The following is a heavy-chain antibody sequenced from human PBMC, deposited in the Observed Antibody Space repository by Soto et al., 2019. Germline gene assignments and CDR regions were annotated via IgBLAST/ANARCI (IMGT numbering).Heavy chain of an antibody. Sequence: QVQLQQWGAGLLKPSETLSLTCAVYGGSLSGYYWSWIRQPPGRGLEWIGEINPSGITNYNPSLKSRLSISLNTSKNQFSLKVNSVTAADTAVYFCARIREKWLPYDAFDIWGQGTMVTVSS. J-gene: IGHJ3*02. D-gene: IGHD6-19*01. CDR2: INPSGIT. CDR3: ARIREKWLPYDAFDI. V-gene: IGHV4-34*01. CDR1: GGSLSGYY.